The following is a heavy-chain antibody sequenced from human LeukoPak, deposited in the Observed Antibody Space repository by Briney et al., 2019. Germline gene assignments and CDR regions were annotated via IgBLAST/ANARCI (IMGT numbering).Heavy chain of an antibody. D-gene: IGHD5-18*01. Sequence: GGSLRLSCAASGFTFSNYWMSWVRQAPGKGLEGVANIKEDGSEKYYVDSVRGRFTISRDNAKNSLSLQMNSLRAEDTAAYCCARCYNYGHGTFDYLGQGTLVTVSS. V-gene: IGHV3-7*01. J-gene: IGHJ4*02. CDR3: ARCYNYGHGTFDY. CDR2: IKEDGSEK. CDR1: GFTFSNYW.